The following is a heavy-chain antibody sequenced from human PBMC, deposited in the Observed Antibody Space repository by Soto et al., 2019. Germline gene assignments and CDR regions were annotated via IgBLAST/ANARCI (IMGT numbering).Heavy chain of an antibody. CDR2: IYYSGST. D-gene: IGHD3-3*01. CDR3: ARVTEWLGGYGMDV. Sequence: QVKLQESGPGLVKPSQTLSLTCTVFGGSISNGDYYWNWIRQPPGKGLEWIGSIYYSGSTFHNPSLKSRVGMSIDTSKNQFSRKLSAVTAADTAVYYCARVTEWLGGYGMDVWGQGTTVTVSS. V-gene: IGHV4-30-4*01. CDR1: GGSISNGDYY. J-gene: IGHJ6*02.